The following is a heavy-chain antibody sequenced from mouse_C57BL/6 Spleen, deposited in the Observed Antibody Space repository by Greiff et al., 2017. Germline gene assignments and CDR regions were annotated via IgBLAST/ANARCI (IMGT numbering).Heavy chain of an antibody. Sequence: EVKLQESEGGLVQPGSSMKLSCTASGFTFSDYYMAWVRQVPEKGLEWVANINYVGSSTYYLDSLKSRFIISRDNATTMLDLQMSSRKSEDKATDYCGRETGGAMEYWGQGTSVTVSS. CDR3: GRETGGAMEY. J-gene: IGHJ4*01. CDR1: GFTFSDYY. CDR2: INYVGSST. V-gene: IGHV5-16*01.